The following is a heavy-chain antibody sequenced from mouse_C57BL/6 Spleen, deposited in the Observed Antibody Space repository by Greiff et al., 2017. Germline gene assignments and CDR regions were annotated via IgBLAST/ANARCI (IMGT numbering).Heavy chain of an antibody. V-gene: IGHV10-1*01. Sequence: EVKLQESGGGLVQPKGSLKLSCAASGFSFNTYAMNWVRQAPGKGLEWVARIRSKSNNYATYYADSVKDRFTISRDDSESMLYLQMNNLKTEDTAMYYCVRHAVLRYYYAMDYWGQGTSVTVSS. D-gene: IGHD1-1*01. CDR3: VRHAVLRYYYAMDY. CDR2: IRSKSNNYAT. CDR1: GFSFNTYA. J-gene: IGHJ4*01.